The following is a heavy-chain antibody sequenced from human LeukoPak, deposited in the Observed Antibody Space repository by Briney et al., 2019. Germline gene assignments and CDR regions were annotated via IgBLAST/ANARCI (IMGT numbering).Heavy chain of an antibody. CDR2: IYTSGSS. J-gene: IGHJ4*02. Sequence: SETLSLTCTVSGGSISSYYWSWIRQPAGKGLEWIGRIYTSGSSNYNPSLKSRVTMSVDASKNQFSLKLSSVTAADTAVYYCARARGYLEWLLQETYYFDYWGQGTLVTVSS. V-gene: IGHV4-4*07. D-gene: IGHD3-3*01. CDR1: GGSISSYY. CDR3: ARARGYLEWLLQETYYFDY.